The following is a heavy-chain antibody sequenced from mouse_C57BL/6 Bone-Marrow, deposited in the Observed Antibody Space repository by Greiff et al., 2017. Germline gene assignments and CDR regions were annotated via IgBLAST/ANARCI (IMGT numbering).Heavy chain of an antibody. CDR3: ARQENYGSSSWFAY. CDR2: ISNLAYSI. CDR1: GFTFSDYG. D-gene: IGHD1-1*01. V-gene: IGHV5-15*01. J-gene: IGHJ3*01. Sequence: EVQLVESGGGLVQPGGSLKLSCAASGFTFSDYGMAWVRQAPRKGPEWVAFISNLAYSIYYADTVTGRFTISRENAKNTLYLEMSSLRSEDTAMDYCARQENYGSSSWFAYWGQGTLVTVSA.